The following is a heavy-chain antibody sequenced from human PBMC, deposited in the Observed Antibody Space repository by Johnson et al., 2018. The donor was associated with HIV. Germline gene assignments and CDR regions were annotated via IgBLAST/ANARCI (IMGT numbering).Heavy chain of an antibody. V-gene: IGHV3-33*01. CDR2: IWYDGINK. CDR1: GFTFNLYG. J-gene: IGHJ3*01. D-gene: IGHD4-17*01. CDR3: ARDATPWGGDYVGYAFDL. Sequence: QVQLVESGGGVVQPGGSLRLSCAASGFTFNLYGMHWVRQAPGKGLEWVAVIWYDGINKYYEDSVKGRFTISRDNAKTSLFLRMNSLRAEDSAIYYCARDATPWGGDYVGYAFDLWGQGTVVTVSS.